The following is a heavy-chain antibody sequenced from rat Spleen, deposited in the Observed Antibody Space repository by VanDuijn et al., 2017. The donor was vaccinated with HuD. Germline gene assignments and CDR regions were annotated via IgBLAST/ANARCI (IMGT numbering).Heavy chain of an antibody. V-gene: IGHV5S23*01. CDR2: ISTGGGNT. D-gene: IGHD1-2*01. CDR1: GFTFSNYD. CDR3: ARGGNIAAIPSFDY. J-gene: IGHJ2*01. Sequence: EVQLVESDGGLVQPGRSLKLSCAASGFTFSNYDMAWVRQAPTKGLEWVASISTGGGNTYYRDSVKGRFTISRDNAKSTLYLQMDSLRSEDTATYYCARGGNIAAIPSFDYWGQGVMVTVSS.